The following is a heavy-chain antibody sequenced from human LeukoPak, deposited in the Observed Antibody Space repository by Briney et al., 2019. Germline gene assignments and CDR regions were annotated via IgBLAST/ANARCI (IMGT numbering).Heavy chain of an antibody. J-gene: IGHJ5*02. CDR3: ARGDYYGSNWFDP. D-gene: IGHD3-10*01. CDR2: IYYSGST. V-gene: IGHV4-39*01. Sequence: SETLSLTCTDSGGSISSSSYYWGWIRQPPGKGLEWIGSIYYSGSTYYNPSLKSRVTISVDTSKNQFSLKLSSVTAADTAVYYCARGDYYGSNWFDPWGQGTLVTVSS. CDR1: GGSISSSSYY.